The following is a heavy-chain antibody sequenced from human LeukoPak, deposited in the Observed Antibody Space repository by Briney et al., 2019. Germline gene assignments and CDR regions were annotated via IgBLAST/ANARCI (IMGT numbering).Heavy chain of an antibody. D-gene: IGHD5-24*01. Sequence: SETLSLTCTVSGASMTNYYWTWIRQPPGKGLEWIGYIYYSGSTNYNPSLKSRVTISVDTSKNQFSLKLSSVTAADTAVYYCARGNGYNYYWGQGTLVTVSS. CDR2: IYYSGST. CDR3: ARGNGYNYY. CDR1: GASMTNYY. J-gene: IGHJ4*02. V-gene: IGHV4-59*01.